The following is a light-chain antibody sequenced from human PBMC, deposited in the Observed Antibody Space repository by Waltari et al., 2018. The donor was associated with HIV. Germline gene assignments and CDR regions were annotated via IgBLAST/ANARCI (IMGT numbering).Light chain of an antibody. Sequence: QSALTQPASVSGSPGQSITISCTGTSSDVGGYNYVSWYQPHPGKAPTLMIYDVSKRPSGVSNRFSGSKPGNTASLTISGLQAEDESDYYCCSYAGSSTFAVFGGGTKLTVL. CDR1: SSDVGGYNY. V-gene: IGLV2-23*02. CDR2: DVS. J-gene: IGLJ2*01. CDR3: CSYAGSSTFAV.